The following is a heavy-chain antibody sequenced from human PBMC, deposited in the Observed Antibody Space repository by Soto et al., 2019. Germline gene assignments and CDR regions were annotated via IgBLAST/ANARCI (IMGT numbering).Heavy chain of an antibody. CDR2: IKSKTDGGTT. D-gene: IGHD2-2*02. Sequence: PGGSLRLSCAASGFTFSNAWMSWVRQAPGKGLEWVGRIKSKTDGGTTDYAAPVRGRFTISRDDSKNTVFLQMNSLKTEDTAVYFCTTRYCSSTGCYNNYYNYGMDVWGQGTTVTVSS. CDR1: GFTFSNAW. J-gene: IGHJ6*02. CDR3: TTRYCSSTGCYNNYYNYGMDV. V-gene: IGHV3-15*01.